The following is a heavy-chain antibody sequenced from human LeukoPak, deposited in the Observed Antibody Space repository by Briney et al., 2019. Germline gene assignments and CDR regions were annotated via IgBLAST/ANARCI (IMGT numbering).Heavy chain of an antibody. J-gene: IGHJ5*02. Sequence: PSETLSLTCAVYGGSFSGYYWSWIRQPPGKGLEWIGEINHSGSTNYNPSLKSRVTISVDTSKNQFSLKLSSVTAADTAVYYCARVGGLHYDFWSGYYDRPGDWFDPWGQGTLVTVSS. CDR2: INHSGST. D-gene: IGHD3-3*01. V-gene: IGHV4-34*01. CDR3: ARVGGLHYDFWSGYYDRPGDWFDP. CDR1: GGSFSGYY.